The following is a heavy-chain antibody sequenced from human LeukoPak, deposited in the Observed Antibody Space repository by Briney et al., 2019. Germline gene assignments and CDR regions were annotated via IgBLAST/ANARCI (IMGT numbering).Heavy chain of an antibody. CDR2: TNPNSGGT. Sequence: ASVKVSCKASGYTFTGYYMHWVRQAPGQGLEGMGWTNPNSGGTNFAQKFQGRVTMTRDTSISTGYMELSRLRSDDTAVYYCAPDRVTGTTTGHYTNWFDPWGQGTLVTVSS. J-gene: IGHJ5*02. CDR1: GYTFTGYY. V-gene: IGHV1-2*02. CDR3: APDRVTGTTTGHYTNWFDP. D-gene: IGHD1-20*01.